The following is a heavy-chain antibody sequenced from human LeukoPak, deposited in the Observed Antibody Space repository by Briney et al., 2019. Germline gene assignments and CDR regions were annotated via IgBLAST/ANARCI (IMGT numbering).Heavy chain of an antibody. CDR2: ISGDGSST. J-gene: IGHJ4*02. Sequence: GGSLRLSCAASGFTFSSYWMHWVRQTPGKGLVWVSRISGDGSSTTYAESAKGRFTISRDNAKNTLYLEMNSLRAEDTAVYYCARELPFDYWGQGTLVTVSS. CDR1: GFTFSSYW. V-gene: IGHV3-74*01. CDR3: ARELPFDY.